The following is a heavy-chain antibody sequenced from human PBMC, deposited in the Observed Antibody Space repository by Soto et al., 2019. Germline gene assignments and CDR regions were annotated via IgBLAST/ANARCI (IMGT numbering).Heavy chain of an antibody. CDR2: IIPIFGTA. J-gene: IGHJ6*02. Sequence: QVQLVQSGAEVKKPGSSVKVSCKASGGTFSSYAISWVRQAPEQGLEWMGGIIPIFGTANYAQKFQGRVTITADESTSTAYMELSSLRSEDTAVYYCASAPHYYDSSGYWKYYYYGMDVWGQGTTVTVSS. V-gene: IGHV1-69*12. D-gene: IGHD3-22*01. CDR3: ASAPHYYDSSGYWKYYYYGMDV. CDR1: GGTFSSYA.